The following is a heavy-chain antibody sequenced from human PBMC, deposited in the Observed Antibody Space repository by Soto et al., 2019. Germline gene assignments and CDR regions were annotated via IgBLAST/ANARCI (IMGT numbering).Heavy chain of an antibody. CDR3: EHTGASSISRNIDY. D-gene: IGHD2-2*01. CDR2: IYWDDDN. V-gene: IGHV2-5*02. Sequence: SGPTLVNPTQTLTLTCTFSWFSLSTSVVVVGLIRQPRGNSLEWLALIYWDDDNRYSPSLKSRLSITKYSSKSQVVLTMTNMSPVXXATYYCEHTGASSISRNIDYWGQGTLVTVSS. CDR1: WFSLSTSVVV. J-gene: IGHJ4*02.